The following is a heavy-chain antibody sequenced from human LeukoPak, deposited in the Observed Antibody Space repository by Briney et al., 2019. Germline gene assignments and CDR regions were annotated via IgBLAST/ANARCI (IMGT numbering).Heavy chain of an antibody. D-gene: IGHD6-13*01. J-gene: IGHJ4*02. CDR3: ARDQVSRSSSWGSYDY. CDR2: IRYEGSNK. Sequence: PGGSLRLSCAASGFTFSSYGMEWVRQAAGKGLEWVAFIRYEGSNKYYADSVKGRFTISRENAKNSLYLQMNSLRAEHTAVYYCARDQVSRSSSWGSYDYWGQGTLVTVSS. V-gene: IGHV3-30*02. CDR1: GFTFSSYG.